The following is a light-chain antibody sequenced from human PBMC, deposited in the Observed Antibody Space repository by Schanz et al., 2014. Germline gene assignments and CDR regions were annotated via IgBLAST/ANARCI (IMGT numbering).Light chain of an antibody. CDR1: SSDVGGYNY. CDR3: SSYGGTNKYV. J-gene: IGLJ1*01. CDR2: EVS. V-gene: IGLV2-8*01. Sequence: QSALTQPPSASGSPGQSVTISCTGTSSDVGGYNYVSWYQQHPGKAPKLMIYEVSERPSGVPDRFSGSKSGNTASLTVSGLQAEDEADYYCSSYGGTNKYVFGTGTKLTVL.